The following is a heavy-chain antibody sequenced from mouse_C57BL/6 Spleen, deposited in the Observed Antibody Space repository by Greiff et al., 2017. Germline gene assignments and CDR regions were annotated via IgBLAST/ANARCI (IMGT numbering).Heavy chain of an antibody. CDR1: GFTFSDYG. CDR3: AKGIYYGNYEYYFDY. V-gene: IGHV5-17*01. D-gene: IGHD2-1*01. CDR2: ISSGSSTI. Sequence: EVQLVESGGGLVKPGGSLKLSCAASGFTFSDYGMHWVRQAPEKGLEWVAYISSGSSTIYYADTVKGRFTISRDNAKNTLFLQMTSLRSEDTAMYYWAKGIYYGNYEYYFDYWGQGTTLTVSS. J-gene: IGHJ2*01.